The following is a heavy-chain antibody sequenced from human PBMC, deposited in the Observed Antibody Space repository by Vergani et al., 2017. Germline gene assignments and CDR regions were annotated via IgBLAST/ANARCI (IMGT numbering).Heavy chain of an antibody. D-gene: IGHD3-9*01. CDR1: GFTFSSYS. J-gene: IGHJ4*02. CDR2: ISSSSSTI. CDR3: ARXLSSGYDILTGYYDHFDY. Sequence: EVQLVESGGGLVQPGGSLRLSCAASGFTFSSYSMNWVRQAPGTGLEWVSYISSSSSTIYYADSVKGRFTISRDNAKNSLYLQMNSLRAEDTAVYYCARXLSSGYDILTGYYDHFDYWGQGTLVTVSS. V-gene: IGHV3-48*04.